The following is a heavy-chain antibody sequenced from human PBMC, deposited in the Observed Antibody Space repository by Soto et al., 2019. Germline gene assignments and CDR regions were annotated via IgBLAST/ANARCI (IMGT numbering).Heavy chain of an antibody. J-gene: IGHJ4*02. V-gene: IGHV3-11*01. CDR3: ARSSLTYFEF. CDR1: GFTFSDYY. CDR2: ISGSGSTT. Sequence: QVHLEESGGGLVKPGGSLRLSCTASGFTFSDYYMSWIRQAPGKGLEWLAYISGSGSTTYYTDSVKGRFAISRDNARTSLDLQINSLRVEDSAGYYCARSSLTYFEFWGQGTLVTVSS.